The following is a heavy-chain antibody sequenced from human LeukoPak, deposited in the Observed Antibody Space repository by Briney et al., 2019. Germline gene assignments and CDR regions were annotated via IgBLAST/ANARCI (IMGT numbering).Heavy chain of an antibody. CDR1: GYTFTGYH. J-gene: IGHJ3*02. V-gene: IGHV1-2*02. CDR2: INPNSGGT. D-gene: IGHD2-15*01. CDR3: ARDATGYCSGGSCLEELDI. Sequence: ASVKVSCKASGYTFTGYHMHWVRQAPGQGLEWMGWINPNSGGTNYAQKFQGRVTMTRDTSISTAYMELSRLRSDDTAVYYCARDATGYCSGGSCLEELDIWGQGTMVTVSS.